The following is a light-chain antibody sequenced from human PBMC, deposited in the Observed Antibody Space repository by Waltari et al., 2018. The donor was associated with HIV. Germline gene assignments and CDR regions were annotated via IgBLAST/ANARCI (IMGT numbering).Light chain of an antibody. V-gene: IGLV2-14*01. J-gene: IGLJ3*02. Sequence: QSALTQPAYVSGSPGQSITIPCTGPTSDAYSFDSVSWYQQHPGKVPTLIIYEVSFRASGVSNRFSASKSGNTTSLTISGLQAEDEAVYYCGSYTATNSMMFGGGTKLTVL. CDR3: GSYTATNSMM. CDR1: TSDAYSFDS. CDR2: EVS.